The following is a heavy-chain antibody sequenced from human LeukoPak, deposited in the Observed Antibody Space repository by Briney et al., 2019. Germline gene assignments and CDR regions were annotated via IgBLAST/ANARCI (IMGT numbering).Heavy chain of an antibody. D-gene: IGHD1-1*01. CDR1: GFTFSSYG. CDR3: ASDLHTTGDY. Sequence: PTGRSLRLSCAASGFTFSSYGMHWVRQAPGKGLEWVAVISYDGSNKYYEDSVKGRFTISRDNSKNTLYLQMNSLRADDTAVYYCASDLHTTGDYWGQGTLVTVSS. V-gene: IGHV3-30*03. CDR2: ISYDGSNK. J-gene: IGHJ4*02.